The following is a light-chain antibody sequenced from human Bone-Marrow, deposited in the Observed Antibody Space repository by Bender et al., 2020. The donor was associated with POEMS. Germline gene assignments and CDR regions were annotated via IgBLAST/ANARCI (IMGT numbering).Light chain of an antibody. CDR3: WSFVGVGV. J-gene: IGLJ1*01. CDR1: SSDVGAYNY. V-gene: IGLV2-11*01. Sequence: QSALTQPRSVSGSPGQSVTISCTGTSSDVGAYNYVSWYQQPPGTAPKLMIYEVTLRPSGVPDRFSGSKSGNTASLTSSGLQAEDEADYYCWSFVGVGVFGTGSKVSVL. CDR2: EVT.